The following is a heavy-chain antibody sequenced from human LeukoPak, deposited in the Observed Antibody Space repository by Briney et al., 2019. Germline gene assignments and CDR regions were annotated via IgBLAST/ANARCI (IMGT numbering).Heavy chain of an antibody. J-gene: IGHJ4*02. V-gene: IGHV4-30-2*01. CDR1: GGAIGSGAYS. Sequence: PSETLSLTCTVSGGAIGSGAYSWSWIRQPPGKGLEWIGYISQTGSTDYNPSLKGRVTISGVRSKNQFSLKLTSVTAADTAVYYCARENWLTGPFDSWGQGTLVTVSS. CDR3: ARENWLTGPFDS. D-gene: IGHD1-1*01. CDR2: ISQTGST.